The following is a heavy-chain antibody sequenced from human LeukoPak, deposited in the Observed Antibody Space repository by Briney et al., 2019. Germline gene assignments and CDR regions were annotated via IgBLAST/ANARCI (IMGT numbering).Heavy chain of an antibody. J-gene: IGHJ5*02. D-gene: IGHD2-2*01. CDR1: GGTFSSYA. CDR3: ARVRTYPPKYCSSTSCYWFDP. V-gene: IGHV1-69*05. CDR2: IIPIFCTA. Sequence: SVKVSCKASGGTFSSYAISWVRQAPGQGLEWMGGIIPIFCTANYAQKFQGRVTITTDESTSTAYMELSSLRSEDTAVYYCARVRTYPPKYCSSTSCYWFDPWGQGTLVTVSS.